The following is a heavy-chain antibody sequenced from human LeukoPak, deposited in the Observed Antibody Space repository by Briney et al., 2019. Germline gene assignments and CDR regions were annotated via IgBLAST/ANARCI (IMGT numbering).Heavy chain of an antibody. J-gene: IGHJ4*02. D-gene: IGHD3-10*01. CDR3: ARNGITMVRGVIMYFDY. CDR1: GGSFSGYY. CDR2: INHSGST. Sequence: PSETLSLTCAVYGGSFSGYYWSWIRQPPGKGPEWIGEINHSGSTNYNPSLKSRVTISVDTSKNQFSLKLSSVTAADTAVYYCARNGITMVRGVIMYFDYWGQGTLVTVSS. V-gene: IGHV4-34*01.